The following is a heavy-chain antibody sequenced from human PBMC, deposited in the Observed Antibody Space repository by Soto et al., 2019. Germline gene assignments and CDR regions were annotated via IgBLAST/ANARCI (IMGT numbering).Heavy chain of an antibody. V-gene: IGHV4-31*03. CDR3: AREWLSHYFDY. Sequence: PSETLSLTCTVSGGSISSGGYYWSWIRQHPGKGLEWIGYIYYSGSTYYNPSLKSRVTISVDTSKNQFSLKLSSVTAADTAVYYCAREWLSHYFDYWGQGTLVTVSS. J-gene: IGHJ4*02. CDR1: GGSISSGGYY. CDR2: IYYSGST. D-gene: IGHD3-22*01.